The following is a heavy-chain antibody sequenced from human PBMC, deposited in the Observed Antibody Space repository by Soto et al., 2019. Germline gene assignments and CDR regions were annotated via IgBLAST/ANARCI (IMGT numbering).Heavy chain of an antibody. CDR3: ARWGRTRMGGYGDYGYAFDI. V-gene: IGHV1-46*01. CDR2: INPSGGST. D-gene: IGHD4-17*01. J-gene: IGHJ3*02. Sequence: QVQLVQSGAEVKKPGASVKVSCKASGYTFTSYYMHWVRQAPGQGLEWMGIINPSGGSTSYAQKFQGRVTMTRDTSTSTVYMELSSLRSEDTAVYYCARWGRTRMGGYGDYGYAFDIWGQGTMVTVSS. CDR1: GYTFTSYY.